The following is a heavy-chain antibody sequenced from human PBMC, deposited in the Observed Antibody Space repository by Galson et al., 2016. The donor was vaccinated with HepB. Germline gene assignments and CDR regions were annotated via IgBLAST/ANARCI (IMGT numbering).Heavy chain of an antibody. CDR2: IWYDGSSK. V-gene: IGHV3-33*08. D-gene: IGHD1-1*01. J-gene: IGHJ6*01. CDR3: ARDAQQLLRGYYYGMDV. Sequence: RLSCAASGFTFNSYGMSWVRQAPGKGLEWVAGIWYDGSSKNYADSVKGRFIIFRDNPRNTLYLEMNSLRAEDTAVYYCARDAQQLLRGYYYGMDVWGQGTTVTVSS. CDR1: GFTFNSYG.